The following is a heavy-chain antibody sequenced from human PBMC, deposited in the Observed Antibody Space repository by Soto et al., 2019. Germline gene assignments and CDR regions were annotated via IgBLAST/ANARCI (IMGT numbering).Heavy chain of an antibody. V-gene: IGHV1-18*01. J-gene: IGHJ3*02. CDR3: ARDHMLYDPIRGGPPSAFDI. Sequence: ASVKVSCKASGYTYTSYAMHWVRQAPGQRLEWMGWISGYNFNTHYAQKLQGRVTMTTDTSTSTAYMELRSLNSDDTAVYYCARDHMLYDPIRGGPPSAFDIWGQGTMVTVSS. CDR1: GYTYTSYA. D-gene: IGHD2-8*01. CDR2: ISGYNFNT.